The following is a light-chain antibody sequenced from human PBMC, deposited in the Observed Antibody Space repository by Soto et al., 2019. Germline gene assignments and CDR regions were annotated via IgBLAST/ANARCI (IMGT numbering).Light chain of an antibody. CDR3: QQYVSSPFT. V-gene: IGKV3-20*01. Sequence: DIVLTQSPGTLSLSPGDTATLSCKTSQSLSINYLTWYQQRPGQAPRLLIYATSSRAAGIPDRFSGSGSGPDFFLTINRLEPEDFAGYYCQQYVSSPFTLGPGTKWAIK. CDR1: QSLSINY. CDR2: ATS. J-gene: IGKJ3*01.